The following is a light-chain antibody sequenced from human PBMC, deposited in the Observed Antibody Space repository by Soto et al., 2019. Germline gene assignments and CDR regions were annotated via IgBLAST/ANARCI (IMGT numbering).Light chain of an antibody. CDR2: EVT. CDR1: SSDVGGYNY. J-gene: IGLJ3*02. V-gene: IGLV2-8*01. CDR3: SSYAASNNFYFV. Sequence: QSVLTQPPSASGSPGQSVTISCTGTSSDVGGYNYVSWYQQYPGRAPKLMIYEVTKRPSGVPDRFSGSKSGNTASLTGSGLQAEEEDDYYCSSYAASNNFYFVFGGGTKVTVL.